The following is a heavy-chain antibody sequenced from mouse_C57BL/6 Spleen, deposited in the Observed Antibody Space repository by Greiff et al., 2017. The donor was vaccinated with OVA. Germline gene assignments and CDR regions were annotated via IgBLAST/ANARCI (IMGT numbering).Heavy chain of an antibody. Sequence: VQLQQPGAELVKPGASVKLSCKASGYTFTSYWMHWVKQRPGQGLEWIGMIHPNSGSTNYNEKFKSKATLTVDKSSSTAYMQLSSLTSEDSAVYYCARKFYYGNNYFDYWGQGTTLTVSS. CDR3: ARKFYYGNNYFDY. D-gene: IGHD2-1*01. CDR2: IHPNSGST. J-gene: IGHJ2*01. V-gene: IGHV1-64*01. CDR1: GYTFTSYW.